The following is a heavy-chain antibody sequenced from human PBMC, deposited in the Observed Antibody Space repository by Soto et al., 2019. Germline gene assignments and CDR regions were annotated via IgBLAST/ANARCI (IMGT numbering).Heavy chain of an antibody. J-gene: IGHJ4*02. Sequence: GPSVKVSCKASGYTFTSYAMHWVRQAPGQRLEWMGWINAGNGNTKYSQKFQGRVTITRDTSASTAYMELSSLRSEDTAVYYCARDFSWFGELIASDYWGQGTLVTVSS. D-gene: IGHD3-10*01. V-gene: IGHV1-3*01. CDR3: ARDFSWFGELIASDY. CDR1: GYTFTSYA. CDR2: INAGNGNT.